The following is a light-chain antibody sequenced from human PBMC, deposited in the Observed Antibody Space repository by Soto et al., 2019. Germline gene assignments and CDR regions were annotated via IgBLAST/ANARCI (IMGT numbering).Light chain of an antibody. Sequence: EIVLTQSPGTLSLSPVSRATLSCRGSQSVSSSSLAWYQQKPGQAPRLLIYGASRRATGIPDRFSGSGSGTDFTLTISRLEPEDFAVYYCQHYGYSLWTFGQGTKVDI. J-gene: IGKJ1*01. CDR2: GAS. CDR3: QHYGYSLWT. CDR1: QSVSSSS. V-gene: IGKV3-20*01.